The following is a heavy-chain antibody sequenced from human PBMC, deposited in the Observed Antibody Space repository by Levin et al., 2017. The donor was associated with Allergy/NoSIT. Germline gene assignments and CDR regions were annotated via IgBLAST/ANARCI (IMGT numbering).Heavy chain of an antibody. CDR1: GFTFSSYS. V-gene: IGHV3-21*01. D-gene: IGHD3-10*01. CDR2: ISSSSSYI. Sequence: GGSLRLSCAASGFTFSSYSMNWVRQAPGKGLEWVSSISSSSSYIYYADSVKGRFTISRDNAKNSLYLQMNSLRAEDTAVYYCARDKVQALWFREVPFDPWGQGTLVTVSS. J-gene: IGHJ5*02. CDR3: ARDKVQALWFREVPFDP.